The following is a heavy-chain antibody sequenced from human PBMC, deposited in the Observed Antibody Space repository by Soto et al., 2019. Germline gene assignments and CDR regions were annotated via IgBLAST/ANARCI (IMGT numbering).Heavy chain of an antibody. Sequence: QITLKESGPPLVKPTQTLTLTCTFSGFSLSTSGVGVGWIRQPPGKALEWLAIIYWDEHKRYSPSLKSRLSVTEDTSKDQVVLTVTNMDPVDTASYYCAYSRRRGSCSGGSCYYFDYWGQGTLVTVSS. V-gene: IGHV2-5*02. J-gene: IGHJ4*02. CDR1: GFSLSTSGVG. CDR2: IYWDEHK. D-gene: IGHD2-15*01. CDR3: AYSRRRGSCSGGSCYYFDY.